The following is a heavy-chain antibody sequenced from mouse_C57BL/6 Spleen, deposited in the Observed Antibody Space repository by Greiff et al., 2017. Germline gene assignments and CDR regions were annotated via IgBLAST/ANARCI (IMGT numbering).Heavy chain of an antibody. CDR2: INPNNGGT. J-gene: IGHJ3*01. V-gene: IGHV1-22*01. CDR1: GYTFTDYN. Sequence: EVQLQQSGPELVKPGASVKMSCKASGYTFTDYNMHWVKQSHGKSLEWIGYINPNNGGTSYNQKFKGKATLTVNKSSSTAYLELRSLTSEDSAVYSCASGWLPSWFAYWGQGTLVTVSA. CDR3: ASGWLPSWFAY. D-gene: IGHD2-3*01.